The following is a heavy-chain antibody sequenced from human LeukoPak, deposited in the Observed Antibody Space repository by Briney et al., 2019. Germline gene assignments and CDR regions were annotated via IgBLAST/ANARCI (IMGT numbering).Heavy chain of an antibody. CDR3: ARLWGGIVAADDAFDI. V-gene: IGHV5-51*01. CDR2: THPGDSDT. J-gene: IGHJ3*02. Sequence: GEYPKISCKGSGYNFAQYRIGWVRQMPGKGLEWMGITHPGDSDTIYSPSFQGQATMSADKSISTAYLQWSSLKASDTAMYYCARLWGGIVAADDAFDIWGQGTMVTVPS. CDR1: GYNFAQYR. D-gene: IGHD1-26*01.